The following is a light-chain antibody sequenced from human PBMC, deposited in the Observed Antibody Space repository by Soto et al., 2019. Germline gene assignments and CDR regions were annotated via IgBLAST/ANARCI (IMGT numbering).Light chain of an antibody. Sequence: QSALTQPASVSGSPGQSITISCTGTSSDIGHYDYVSWYQQHPGKAPKLMIYHVTYRPSGVSNRYSGSKSGNSASLTISGLQADDEADYYRCSLTTSHTYVFGSGTKLTVL. CDR1: SSDIGHYDY. J-gene: IGLJ1*01. CDR3: CSLTTSHTYV. CDR2: HVT. V-gene: IGLV2-14*03.